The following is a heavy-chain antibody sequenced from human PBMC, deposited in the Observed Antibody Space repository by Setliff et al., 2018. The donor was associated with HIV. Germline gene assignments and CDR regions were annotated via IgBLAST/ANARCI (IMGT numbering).Heavy chain of an antibody. V-gene: IGHV4-39*01. J-gene: IGHJ4*02. Sequence: SETLSLTCTVSGGSISSSNYYWGWIRQPPGKGLEWIGSIYYSGSTYYNPSLKSRLTISVDTSKNQLSLRLTSVTATDTAVYYCARLRTAPAGRLYPPGYWGQGTLVTVSS. CDR1: GGSISSSNYY. CDR3: ARLRTAPAGRLYPPGY. CDR2: IYYSGST. D-gene: IGHD6-13*01.